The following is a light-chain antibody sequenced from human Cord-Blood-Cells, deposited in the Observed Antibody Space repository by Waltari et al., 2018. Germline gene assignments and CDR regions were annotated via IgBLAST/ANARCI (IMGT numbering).Light chain of an antibody. CDR3: AAWDDSLSGWV. CDR2: RTN. J-gene: IGLJ3*02. Sequence: QSVLTQPPSASGTHGQRVTISCSGSSSTIGSNSVYWYQQLPGTAPKLLIYRTNQRPSGVPDRFSGSKSGTSASLAISGRRSEDEADYYCAAWDDSLSGWVFGGGTKLTVL. V-gene: IGLV1-47*01. CDR1: SSTIGSNS.